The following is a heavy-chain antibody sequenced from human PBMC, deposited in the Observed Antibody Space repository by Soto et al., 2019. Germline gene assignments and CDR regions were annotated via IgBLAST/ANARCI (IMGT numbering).Heavy chain of an antibody. J-gene: IGHJ4*02. Sequence: QVQLVQSGAEVRKPGASVKLSCQASGYTFTHYYIHWVRQAPGQGLEWLGIINPDTGTTSYAQTFQGRVTLTTDTSASTVHLELSGLAAEDTAVYYCASCPIYGGDSYFAYWGQGTLLTVSS. CDR1: GYTFTHYY. CDR2: INPDTGTT. V-gene: IGHV1-46*01. CDR3: ASCPIYGGDSYFAY. D-gene: IGHD2-21*01.